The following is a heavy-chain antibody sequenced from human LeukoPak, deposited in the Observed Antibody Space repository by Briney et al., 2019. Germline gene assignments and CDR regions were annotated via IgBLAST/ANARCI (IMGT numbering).Heavy chain of an antibody. D-gene: IGHD6-13*01. CDR2: MNPNSGNT. V-gene: IGHV1-8*01. CDR3: ATQFVPSAGEQLVRANYYGMDV. CDR1: GYTFTSYD. J-gene: IGHJ6*02. Sequence: ASVKVSCKASGYTFTSYDINWVRQATGQGLEWMGWMNPNSGNTGYAQKFQGRVTMTRNTSISTAYMELSSLRSEDTAVYYCATQFVPSAGEQLVRANYYGMDVWGQGTTVTVSS.